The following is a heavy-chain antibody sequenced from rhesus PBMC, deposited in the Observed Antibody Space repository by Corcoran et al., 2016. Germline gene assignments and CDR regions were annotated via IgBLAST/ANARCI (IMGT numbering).Heavy chain of an antibody. CDR3: ARDSGSYYNFDY. CDR2: ITYSGST. V-gene: IGHV4-122*02. CDR1: GYSISSGYY. J-gene: IGHJ4*01. D-gene: IGHD3-16*01. Sequence: QVQLQESGPGLVKPSETLSLTCAVSGYSISSGYYWSWCRQPPGKGLEWIGYITYSGSTSYNPSLKSRVTISRDTSKNQFSLKLSSVTAADTAVYYCARDSGSYYNFDYWGQGVLVTVSS.